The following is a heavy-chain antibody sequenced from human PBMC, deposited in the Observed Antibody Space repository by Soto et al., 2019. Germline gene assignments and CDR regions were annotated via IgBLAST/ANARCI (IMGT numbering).Heavy chain of an antibody. Sequence: QVQLVESGGGVVQPGRSLRLSCAASGFTFSSYGMHWVRQAPGKGLEWVAVISYDGSNKYYADSVKGRFTISRDNSKNTPYLHITSPRAEDTAVYYCAKDLTGTAGGGFDYWGQGTPVTVSS. V-gene: IGHV3-30*18. CDR1: GFTFSSYG. CDR3: AKDLTGTAGGGFDY. CDR2: ISYDGSNK. J-gene: IGHJ4*02. D-gene: IGHD1-20*01.